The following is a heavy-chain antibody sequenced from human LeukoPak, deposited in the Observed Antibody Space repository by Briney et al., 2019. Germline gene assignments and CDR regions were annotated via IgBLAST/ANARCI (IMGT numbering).Heavy chain of an antibody. Sequence: GGSLRLSCAASGFTFSSFTMTWVRQAPGKGLEWVSAIGGRGGSTYYADFLEGRFTIARDNSKDMVYLQMNSLKVEDMAIYYCGKEGGAWGQGTKVTVSS. D-gene: IGHD3-16*01. CDR3: GKEGGA. CDR2: IGGRGGST. J-gene: IGHJ5*02. V-gene: IGHV3-23*01. CDR1: GFTFSSFT.